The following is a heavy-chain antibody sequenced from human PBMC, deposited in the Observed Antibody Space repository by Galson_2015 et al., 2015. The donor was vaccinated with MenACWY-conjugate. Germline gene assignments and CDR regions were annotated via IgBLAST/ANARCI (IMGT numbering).Heavy chain of an antibody. J-gene: IGHJ5*02. D-gene: IGHD3-16*01. CDR2: IYYSGTT. CDR3: VAYSASFGWFDP. Sequence: SETLSLTCPVSGGSITSRTYYWGWIRQPPGKGLEWLGHIYYSGTTYYNPSLRSRLSISLDTSKNQFSLKLTSVTAADTAMYYCVAYSASFGWFDPWGQGTLVTVSS. V-gene: IGHV4-39*07. CDR1: GGSITSRTYY.